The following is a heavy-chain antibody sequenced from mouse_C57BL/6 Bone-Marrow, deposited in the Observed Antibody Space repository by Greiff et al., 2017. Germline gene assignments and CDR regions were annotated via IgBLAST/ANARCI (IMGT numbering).Heavy chain of an antibody. CDR3: ARVGPTVVASDY. Sequence: QVHVKQPGAELVRPGTSVKLSCKASGYTFTSYWMHWVKQRPGQGLEWIGVIDPSDSYTNYNQKFKGKATLTVDTSSSTAYMQLSSLTSEDSAVYYCARVGPTVVASDYWGQGTTLTVSS. V-gene: IGHV1-59*01. CDR2: IDPSDSYT. CDR1: GYTFTSYW. D-gene: IGHD1-1*01. J-gene: IGHJ2*01.